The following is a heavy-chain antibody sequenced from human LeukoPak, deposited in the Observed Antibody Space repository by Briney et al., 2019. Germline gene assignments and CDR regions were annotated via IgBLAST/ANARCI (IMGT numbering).Heavy chain of an antibody. CDR2: ISRTGDIT. CDR3: TGVPDITARPCDS. CDR1: GGSFSNYY. D-gene: IGHD1-1*01. J-gene: IGHJ4*02. Sequence: SETLSLTCADHGGSFSNYYWTWIRQTPGKGLEWIGEISRTGDITNYKLSLKSRVTISVDSSKKQFSLKVTSVTAADTGVYYCTGVPDITARPCDSWGPGILVTV. V-gene: IGHV4-34*01.